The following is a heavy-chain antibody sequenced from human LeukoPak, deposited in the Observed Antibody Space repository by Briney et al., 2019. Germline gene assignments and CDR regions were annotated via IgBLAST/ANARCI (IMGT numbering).Heavy chain of an antibody. CDR3: AMEPLGGKIYIDD. D-gene: IGHD3-16*01. Sequence: SETLSLTCTVSGSSISSYYWTWIRQPAGKGLEWIGRIYTSGNTIYNPSRKSRVTMSIDTSKNQFSLKLSSVTAADTAVYFCAMEPLGGKIYIDDWGQGSLVTVSS. J-gene: IGHJ4*02. V-gene: IGHV4-4*07. CDR1: GSSISSYY. CDR2: IYTSGNT.